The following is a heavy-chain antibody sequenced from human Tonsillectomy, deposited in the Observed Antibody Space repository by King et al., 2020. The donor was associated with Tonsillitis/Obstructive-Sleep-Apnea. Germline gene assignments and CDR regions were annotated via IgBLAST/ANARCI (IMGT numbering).Heavy chain of an antibody. J-gene: IGHJ4*02. V-gene: IGHV4-34*01. D-gene: IGHD3-22*01. CDR3: ARGLYYYGSSGDYFDS. Sequence: HVQLQQWGAGLLKPSETLSLTCAVYGGSFSGYYWSWIRQPPGKGLEWIGEINHSGSTNYNPSLKSRVTISVDTSKNPFSLKLSSVTAADTAVYYCARGLYYYGSSGDYFDSWGQGTLVTVSS. CDR1: GGSFSGYY. CDR2: INHSGST.